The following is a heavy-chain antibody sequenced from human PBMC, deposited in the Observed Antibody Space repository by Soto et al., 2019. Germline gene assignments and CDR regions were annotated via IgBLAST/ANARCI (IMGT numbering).Heavy chain of an antibody. J-gene: IGHJ4*02. V-gene: IGHV3-23*01. CDR2: ISAGGSDT. CDR3: ASVPIWCGSSSCYTEGFDS. CDR1: GFVFSDYA. Sequence: EVQLLDSGGGWVQPGGSLRLSCVSSGFVFSDYAMSWVHQAPGKGLEWVSAISAGGSDTYYADSVKGRFTVSRVNSESTLYLQMNTLRAEDTAIYYCASVPIWCGSSSCYTEGFDSWGQGTLVTVSS. D-gene: IGHD2-2*01.